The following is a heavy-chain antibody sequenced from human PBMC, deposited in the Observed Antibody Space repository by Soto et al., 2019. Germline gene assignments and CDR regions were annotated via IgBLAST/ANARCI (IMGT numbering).Heavy chain of an antibody. CDR3: ARDFGVVTVGWFDP. J-gene: IGHJ5*02. V-gene: IGHV1-69*01. Sequence: QVQLVQSGAEVKKPGSSVKVSCKASGGTVSSYAIRWMRQAPGQGLEWMGGIIPIFGTANYAQKFQGRVTITADESTSTAYMELSSLRSEDTAVYYCARDFGVVTVGWFDPWGQGTLVTVSS. CDR2: IIPIFGTA. CDR1: GGTVSSYA. D-gene: IGHD3-3*01.